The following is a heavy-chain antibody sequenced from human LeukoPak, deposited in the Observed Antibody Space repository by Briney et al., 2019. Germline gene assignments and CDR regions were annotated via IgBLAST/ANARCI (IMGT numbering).Heavy chain of an antibody. J-gene: IGHJ4*02. D-gene: IGHD3-22*01. CDR3: ARDQGDYYDSSGYYY. Sequence: GGSLRLSCAASGFTFSSYAMSWVRQAPGKGLEWVSAISSSGGSTYYADSVKGRFTISRDNSKNTLYLQMNSLRAEDTAVYYCARDQGDYYDSSGYYYWGQGTLVTVSS. V-gene: IGHV3-23*01. CDR1: GFTFSSYA. CDR2: ISSSGGST.